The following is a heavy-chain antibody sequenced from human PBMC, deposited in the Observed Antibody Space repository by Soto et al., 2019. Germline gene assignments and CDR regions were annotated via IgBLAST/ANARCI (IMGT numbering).Heavy chain of an antibody. CDR2: ISYSGRT. D-gene: IGHD3-10*01. CDR1: GGSIRGGVFY. Sequence: SETLSLTCTVSGGSIRGGVFYWSWIRQHPDKGLEWIGYISYSGRTYYNPSLKSRVTISLDTSNNQFSLKLTSVTAADTAVYYCATAADYYGSGTPKGPFEYWGQGTLVTVSS. CDR3: ATAADYYGSGTPKGPFEY. V-gene: IGHV4-31*03. J-gene: IGHJ4*02.